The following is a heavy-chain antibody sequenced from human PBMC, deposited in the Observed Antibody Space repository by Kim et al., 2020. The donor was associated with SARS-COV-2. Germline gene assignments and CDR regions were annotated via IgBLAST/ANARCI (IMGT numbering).Heavy chain of an antibody. CDR1: GYSFTSYW. J-gene: IGHJ6*02. CDR3: ARHLDIVATIPSYYYYGMDV. Sequence: GESLKISCKGSGYSFTSYWISWVRQMPGKGLEWMGRIDPSDSYTNYSPSFQGHVTISADKSISTAYLQWSSLKASDTAMYYCARHLDIVATIPSYYYYGMDVWGQGTTVTVSS. V-gene: IGHV5-10-1*01. D-gene: IGHD5-12*01. CDR2: IDPSDSYT.